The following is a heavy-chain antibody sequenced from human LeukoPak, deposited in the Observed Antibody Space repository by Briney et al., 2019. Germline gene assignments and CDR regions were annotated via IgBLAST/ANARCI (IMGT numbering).Heavy chain of an antibody. V-gene: IGHV4-31*03. J-gene: IGHJ3*02. CDR3: ARDRYVEHAFDI. CDR2: IYYSGTT. CDR1: GGSISSGGYY. Sequence: SETLSLTSTVSGGSISSGGYYWRWIRQLPGKGLEWIAYIYYSGTTYYNPSLKTRATISIDTSRSQFSLKLTSVTAADTAVYYCARDRYVEHAFDIWGQGTMVTVSS. D-gene: IGHD3-16*01.